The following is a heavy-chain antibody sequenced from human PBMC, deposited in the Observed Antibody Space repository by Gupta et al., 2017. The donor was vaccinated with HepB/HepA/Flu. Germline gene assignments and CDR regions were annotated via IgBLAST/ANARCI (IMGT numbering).Heavy chain of an antibody. CDR1: GYSFTRYW. CDR2: IYPGDYDT. V-gene: IGHV5-51*01. Sequence: EVQLVQSGAEVKKPGASLKISCKGSGYSFTRYWIGWVRQMPGKGLEWMGIIYPGDYDTRYSKSFQGQGTISADKSISTAYRQWSSLKASETAMYYCARCITDDDDSSGYGWFDPGGHGTLVTVYS. CDR3: ARCITDDDDSSGYGWFDP. J-gene: IGHJ5*02. D-gene: IGHD3-22*01.